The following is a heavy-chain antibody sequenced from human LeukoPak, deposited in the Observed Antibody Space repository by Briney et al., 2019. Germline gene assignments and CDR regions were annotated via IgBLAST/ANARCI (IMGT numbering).Heavy chain of an antibody. CDR2: INHSGSI. CDR3: ARRKKGYCSSTSCRRYAFDI. V-gene: IGHV4-34*01. D-gene: IGHD2-2*01. CDR1: GGSFSGYY. Sequence: SETLSLTCAVYGGSFSGYYWSWIRQPPGKGLEWIGEINHSGSINYNPSLKSRVTISVDTSKNQFSLKLSSVTAADTAVYYCARRKKGYCSSTSCRRYAFDIWGQGTMVTVSS. J-gene: IGHJ3*02.